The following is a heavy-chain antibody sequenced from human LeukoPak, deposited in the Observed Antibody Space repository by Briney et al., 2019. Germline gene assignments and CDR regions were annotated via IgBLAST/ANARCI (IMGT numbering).Heavy chain of an antibody. Sequence: GASVKVSCKASGYTFTGYYMHWVRQAPGQGLEWMGWINPNSGGTNYAQKFQVRVTMTRYTSISTAYMDLSRLRSDDTAVYYCASSRGIRVGYNLVPYYWGQGTLVTVSA. CDR1: GYTFTGYY. J-gene: IGHJ4*02. CDR3: ASSRGIRVGYNLVPYY. V-gene: IGHV1-2*02. D-gene: IGHD5-24*01. CDR2: INPNSGGT.